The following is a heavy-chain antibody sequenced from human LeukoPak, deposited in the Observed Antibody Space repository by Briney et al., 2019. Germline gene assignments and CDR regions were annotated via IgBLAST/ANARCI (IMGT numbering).Heavy chain of an antibody. D-gene: IGHD3-22*01. J-gene: IGHJ4*02. CDR3: ARAGYDSSGYPTYYFDY. Sequence: SETLSLTCVVYGGSFSGYYRSWIRQPPGKGLEWVGEINHSGSTNYNPSLERRRTISVGESTKQSSLKLSSVTGADTAVYYCARAGYDSSGYPTYYFDYWGQGTLVTVSS. CDR2: INHSGST. V-gene: IGHV4-34*01. CDR1: GGSFSGYY.